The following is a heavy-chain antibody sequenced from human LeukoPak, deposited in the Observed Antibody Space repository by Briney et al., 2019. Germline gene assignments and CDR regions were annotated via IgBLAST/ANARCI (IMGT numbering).Heavy chain of an antibody. Sequence: SVKVSCKASGYTFTGYYMHWVRQAPGQGLEWMGRIIPILGIANYAQKFQGRVTITADKSTSAAYMELSSLRSEDTAVYYCARAKQGDCSSTSCYFGYYYYYMDVWGKGTTVTVSS. CDR1: GYTFTGYY. J-gene: IGHJ6*03. CDR3: ARAKQGDCSSTSCYFGYYYYYMDV. CDR2: IIPILGIA. D-gene: IGHD2-2*01. V-gene: IGHV1-69*04.